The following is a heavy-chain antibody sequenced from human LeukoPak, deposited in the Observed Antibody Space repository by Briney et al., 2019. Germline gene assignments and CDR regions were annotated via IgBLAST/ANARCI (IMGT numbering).Heavy chain of an antibody. CDR2: IYYSGNT. D-gene: IGHD1-26*01. Sequence: PSETLSLICTVSGGSIRSSSYHWGWIRQPPGKGLEWIGSIYYSGNTYYNPSLKSRVSLSVDTSKNEFSLKLSFVTAADTAVYYCARHTKVGSKPDAFDIWGQGTMVTVSA. CDR1: GGSIRSSSYH. V-gene: IGHV4-39*01. CDR3: ARHTKVGSKPDAFDI. J-gene: IGHJ3*02.